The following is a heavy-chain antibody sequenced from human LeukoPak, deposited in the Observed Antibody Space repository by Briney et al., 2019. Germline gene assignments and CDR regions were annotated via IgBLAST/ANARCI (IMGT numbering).Heavy chain of an antibody. CDR2: ISPYNGNT. CDR3: ARETYHDILTGTDY. CDR1: GYIFSTYG. D-gene: IGHD3-9*01. Sequence: GASVKVSCTTSGYIFSTYGISWVRQAPGQGLEWMGFISPYNGNTKYAQKLQGRVTMTTDTSTSTAYMELRSLRSDDTAMYYCARETYHDILTGTDYWGQGTLVTVSS. J-gene: IGHJ4*02. V-gene: IGHV1-18*01.